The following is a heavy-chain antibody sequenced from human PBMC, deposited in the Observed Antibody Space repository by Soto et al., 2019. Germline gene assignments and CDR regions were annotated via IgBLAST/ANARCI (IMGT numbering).Heavy chain of an antibody. J-gene: IGHJ5*02. CDR3: ARDRKGGVVVVITTPWFDP. CDR2: INPSGGST. Sequence: ASVKVSCKASGYTFTSYYMHWVRQAPGQGLEWMGIINPSGGSTSYAQKFQGRVTMTRDTSTSTVYMELSSLRSEDTAVYYCARDRKGGVVVVITTPWFDPWGQGTLVTVSS. CDR1: GYTFTSYY. V-gene: IGHV1-46*01. D-gene: IGHD3-22*01.